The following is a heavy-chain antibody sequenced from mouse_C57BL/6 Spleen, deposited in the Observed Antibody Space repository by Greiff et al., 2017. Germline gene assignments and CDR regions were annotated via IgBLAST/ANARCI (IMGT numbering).Heavy chain of an antibody. CDR2: IHPSDSDT. CDR3: AIATVVAGFDY. CDR1: GYTFTSYW. D-gene: IGHD1-1*01. V-gene: IGHV1-74*01. J-gene: IGHJ2*01. Sequence: QVQLQQPGAELVKPGASVKVSCKASGYTFTSYWMHWVKQRPGQGLEWIGRIHPSDSDTNYNQKFKGKATLTVDKSSSTAYMQLSSLTSEDSAVYYCAIATVVAGFDYWGQGTTLTVSS.